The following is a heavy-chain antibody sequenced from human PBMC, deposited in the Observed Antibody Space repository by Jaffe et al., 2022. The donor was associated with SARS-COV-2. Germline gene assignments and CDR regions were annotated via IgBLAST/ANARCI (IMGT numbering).Heavy chain of an antibody. V-gene: IGHV3-23*01. D-gene: IGHD6-13*01. CDR2: ISGSGGST. CDR3: AKVGVAAAYRSLRSGEYFQH. CDR1: GFTFSSYA. J-gene: IGHJ1*01. Sequence: EVQLLESGGGLVQPGGSLRLSCAASGFTFSSYAMSWVRQAPGKGLEWVSAISGSGGSTYYADSVKGRFTISRDNSKNTLYLQMNSLRAEDTAVYYCAKVGVAAAYRSLRSGEYFQHWGQGTLVTVSS.